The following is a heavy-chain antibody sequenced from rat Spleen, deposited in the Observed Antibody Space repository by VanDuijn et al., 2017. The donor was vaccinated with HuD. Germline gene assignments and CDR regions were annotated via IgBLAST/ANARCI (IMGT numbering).Heavy chain of an antibody. Sequence: EVQLVESGGGLVQPGRSLELSCVASGFTFNDYWMTWIRQAPGKGLEWVASISKAGGNTYYPDSVRGRFTIYSDNSKSTLYLQMNSLRSEDTATYYCTRNWDYWGQGVMVTVSS. J-gene: IGHJ2*01. CDR2: ISKAGGNT. V-gene: IGHV5-31*01. CDR3: TRNWDY. D-gene: IGHD3-6*01. CDR1: GFTFNDYW.